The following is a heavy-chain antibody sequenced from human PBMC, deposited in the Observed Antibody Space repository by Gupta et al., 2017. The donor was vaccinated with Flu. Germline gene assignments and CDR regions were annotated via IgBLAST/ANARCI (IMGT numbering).Heavy chain of an antibody. V-gene: IGHV1-69*01. CDR3: ASTRGYSSGWYYFDY. Sequence: QVQLVQSGAEVKRPGSSVKVSCKASGGTFSSYAISWVRQAPGQGLEWMGGIIPIFGTANSAQKFQGSVTITADESTSTAYMELSSLRSEDTAVYYCASTRGYSSGWYYFDYWGQGTLVTVSS. D-gene: IGHD6-19*01. J-gene: IGHJ4*02. CDR1: GGTFSSYA. CDR2: IIPIFGTA.